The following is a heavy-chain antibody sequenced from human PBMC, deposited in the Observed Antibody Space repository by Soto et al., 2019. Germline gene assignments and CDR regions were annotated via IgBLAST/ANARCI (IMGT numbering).Heavy chain of an antibody. D-gene: IGHD2-15*01. CDR1: GLTFTTYG. Sequence: PGGSLRLSCVASGLTFTTYGMTWVRQAPGKGLDWVSAIGVRGDVTYCADPVRGRFTISRDNSNNTLFLQMNSLRAEDTAVYYCAKGSGWNYWGQGTLVTVSS. CDR2: IGVRGDVT. J-gene: IGHJ4*02. CDR3: AKGSGWNY. V-gene: IGHV3-23*01.